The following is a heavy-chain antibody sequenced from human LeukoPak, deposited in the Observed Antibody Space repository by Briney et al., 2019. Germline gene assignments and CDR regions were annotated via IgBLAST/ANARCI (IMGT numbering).Heavy chain of an antibody. CDR3: ARSRKAARPEDY. J-gene: IGHJ4*02. D-gene: IGHD6-6*01. CDR1: GGSFSGYY. Sequence: PSETLSLTCAVYGGSFSGYYWSWIRQPPGKGLEWIGEINHSGSTNYNPSLKSRVTISVDTSKNQFSLKLSSETAADTAVYYCARSRKAARPEDYWGQGTLVTVSS. CDR2: INHSGST. V-gene: IGHV4-34*01.